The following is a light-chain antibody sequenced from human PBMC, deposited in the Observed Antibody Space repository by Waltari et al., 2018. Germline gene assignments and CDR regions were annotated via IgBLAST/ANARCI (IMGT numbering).Light chain of an antibody. CDR3: QYRGHWPPGAT. Sequence: EIVLTQSPATLSLSPGERATLSCRASQSVNNRLAWYQQKLGQAPRLLIYDASKRAPGIPARFRGSGSGTDFTLTISSLEPEDFAVYYCQYRGHWPPGATFGPGTKVDIK. CDR2: DAS. V-gene: IGKV3-11*01. CDR1: QSVNNR. J-gene: IGKJ3*01.